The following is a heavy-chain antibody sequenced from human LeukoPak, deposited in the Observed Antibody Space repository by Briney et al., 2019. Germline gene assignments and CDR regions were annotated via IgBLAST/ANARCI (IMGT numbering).Heavy chain of an antibody. CDR1: GYTFTSYD. CDR3: ARGRTHRRLWLGESTGGPFDY. CDR2: MNPNSGNT. Sequence: GASVKVSCKASGYTFTSYDINWVRQATGQGLEWMGWMNPNSGNTGYAQKFQGRVTMTRNTSISTAYMELSSLRSDDTAVYYCARGRTHRRLWLGESTGGPFDYWGQGTLVTVSS. V-gene: IGHV1-8*01. D-gene: IGHD3-10*01. J-gene: IGHJ4*02.